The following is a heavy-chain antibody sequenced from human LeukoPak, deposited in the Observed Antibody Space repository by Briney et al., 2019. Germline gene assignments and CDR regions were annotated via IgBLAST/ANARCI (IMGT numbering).Heavy chain of an antibody. Sequence: GGSLRLSCAASGFTFSGYAMHWVRQAPGKGLEWVAVIWHDGSKKYHSDSVKGRFTISRDNSKNTLYLQMNSLRAEDTAVYYCARVGSSSYSYYYYGMDVWGQGTTVTVSS. CDR2: IWHDGSKK. J-gene: IGHJ6*02. V-gene: IGHV3-33*01. CDR1: GFTFSGYA. D-gene: IGHD6-13*01. CDR3: ARVGSSSYSYYYYGMDV.